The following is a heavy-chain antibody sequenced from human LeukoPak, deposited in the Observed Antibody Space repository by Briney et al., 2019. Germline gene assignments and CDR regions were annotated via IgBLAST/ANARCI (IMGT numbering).Heavy chain of an antibody. D-gene: IGHD5-18*01. J-gene: IGHJ4*02. Sequence: ASVKVSCKASGYTFISYGINWVRQASGQGLEWMGWMNPNTSDTGYAQKFQGRVTMTRNISIGTAYMELSSLRSEDTAVYYCARGVALGYADYWGQGTLVTVSS. CDR1: GYTFISYG. V-gene: IGHV1-8*01. CDR2: MNPNTSDT. CDR3: ARGVALGYADY.